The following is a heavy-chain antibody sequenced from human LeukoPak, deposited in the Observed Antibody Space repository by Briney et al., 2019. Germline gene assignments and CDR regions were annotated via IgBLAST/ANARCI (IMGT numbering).Heavy chain of an antibody. J-gene: IGHJ4*02. CDR3: ARGRGYYDSSGSPDY. Sequence: ASVKVSCKASGYTFTSYGISWVRQAPGQGLEWMGWISAYNGNTNYAQKFQDRVTMTRNTSISTAYMELSSLRSEDTAVYYCARGRGYYDSSGSPDYWGQGTLVTVSS. V-gene: IGHV1-18*01. CDR2: ISAYNGNT. D-gene: IGHD3-22*01. CDR1: GYTFTSYG.